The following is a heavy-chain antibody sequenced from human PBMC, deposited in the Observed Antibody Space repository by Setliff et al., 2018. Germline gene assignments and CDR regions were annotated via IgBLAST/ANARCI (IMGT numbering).Heavy chain of an antibody. CDR1: RFTFSNYW. V-gene: IGHV3-7*01. CDR2: IKEDGSEK. CDR3: AKSVGGLTSSSVGY. Sequence: GGSLRLSCAASRFTFSNYWMSWVRQAPGKGLEWVANIKEDGSEKYYVDSVKGRFTISRDNAKNSLDLQMNSLRGEDTAVYYCAKSVGGLTSSSVGYWGQGTLVTVSS. J-gene: IGHJ4*02. D-gene: IGHD2-2*01.